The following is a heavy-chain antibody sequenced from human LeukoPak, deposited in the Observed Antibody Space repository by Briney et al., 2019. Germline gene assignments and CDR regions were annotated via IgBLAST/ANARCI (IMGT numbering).Heavy chain of an antibody. CDR3: AREVACSSTSCHNFDY. CDR1: GFTFSSYA. CDR2: ISGSGGST. V-gene: IGHV3-23*01. D-gene: IGHD2-2*02. J-gene: IGHJ4*02. Sequence: GGSLRLSCAASGFTFSSYAMSWVRQAPGKGLEWVSAISGSGGSTYYADSVKGRFTISRDNSKNTLYLQMNSLRDEDTAVYYCAREVACSSTSCHNFDYWGQGTLVTV.